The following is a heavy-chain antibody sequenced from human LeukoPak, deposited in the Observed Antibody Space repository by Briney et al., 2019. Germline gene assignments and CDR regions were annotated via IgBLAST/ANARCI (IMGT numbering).Heavy chain of an antibody. D-gene: IGHD5-18*01. J-gene: IGHJ6*03. CDR2: IKEDGSEQ. CDR3: ARLRYSYAHYYLMDV. CDR1: GFTFSNYW. V-gene: IGHV3-7*01. Sequence: GGSLRLSCEGSGFTFSNYWMSWVRQAPGKGLEWVANIKEDGSEQKDVDSVKGRFIISRDNAKNSLYLQMNSLTAEDTAVYYCARLRYSYAHYYLMDVWGKGTTVTVSS.